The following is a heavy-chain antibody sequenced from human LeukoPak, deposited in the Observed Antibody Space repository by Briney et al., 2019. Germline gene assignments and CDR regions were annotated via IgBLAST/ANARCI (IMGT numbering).Heavy chain of an antibody. CDR3: AKDLAAPSNY. CDR2: IRHDGTNQ. D-gene: IGHD6-6*01. Sequence: GGSLRLSCVASGVTLSSYGMHWIRQAPGKGLEWVAYIRHDGTNQYNADSLKGRFTVSRDNSQNTLYLQMNTLRAEDTAVYYCAKDLAAPSNYWGQGTLVTVSS. V-gene: IGHV3-30*02. J-gene: IGHJ4*02. CDR1: GVTLSSYG.